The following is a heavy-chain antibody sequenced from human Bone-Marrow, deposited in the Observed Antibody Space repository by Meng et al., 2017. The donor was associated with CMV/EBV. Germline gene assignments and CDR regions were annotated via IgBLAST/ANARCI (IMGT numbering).Heavy chain of an antibody. J-gene: IGHJ4*02. CDR3: ARRVYSSSWYFDP. Sequence: SETLSLTCTVSGGSISSYYWSWIRQPPGKGLEWIGYIYYSGSTNYNPSLKSRVTISVDTSKNQFSLKLSSVTAADTAVYYCARRVYSSSWYFDPWGQGTRVTVSS. CDR1: GGSISSYY. D-gene: IGHD6-13*01. V-gene: IGHV4-59*12. CDR2: IYYSGST.